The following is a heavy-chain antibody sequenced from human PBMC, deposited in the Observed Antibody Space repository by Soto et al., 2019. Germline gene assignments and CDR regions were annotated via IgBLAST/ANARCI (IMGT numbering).Heavy chain of an antibody. CDR2: IYDSGST. CDR1: GGSISSYY. Sequence: PSETLSLTCTVSGGSISSYYWSWIRQPPGKGREWIGYIYDSGSTNYNPSLKSRVTISVDTSKNQFSLKLISVTAADTAVYYCATLYPNALYGSGRFPRSRRQYSFDYWGQGTLVTVSS. V-gene: IGHV4-59*01. CDR3: ATLYPNALYGSGRFPRSRRQYSFDY. J-gene: IGHJ4*02. D-gene: IGHD3-10*01.